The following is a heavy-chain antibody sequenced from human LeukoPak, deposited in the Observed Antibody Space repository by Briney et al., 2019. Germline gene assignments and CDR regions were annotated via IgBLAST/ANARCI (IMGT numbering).Heavy chain of an antibody. CDR2: ISGSGGST. D-gene: IGHD3-10*01. CDR1: GFTFSSYA. V-gene: IGHV3-23*01. CDR3: AKVRSGYYGSGSYLEDY. Sequence: QPGGSLRLSCAASGFTFSSYAMSWVRQAPGKGLEWVSAISGSGGSTYYADSVKGRFTISRDNSKNTLYLQMNSLRAEDTAVYYCAKVRSGYYGSGSYLEDYWGQGTLVTFSS. J-gene: IGHJ4*02.